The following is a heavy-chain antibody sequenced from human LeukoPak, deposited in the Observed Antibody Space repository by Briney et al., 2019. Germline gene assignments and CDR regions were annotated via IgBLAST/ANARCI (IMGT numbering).Heavy chain of an antibody. CDR3: AREVVAAAGTVDY. D-gene: IGHD6-13*01. J-gene: IGHJ4*02. V-gene: IGHV4-59*01. Sequence: SETLSLTCTVSGGSISSYYWSWIRQPPGKGLEWIGYIYYSGSTNYNPSLKSRVTISVDTSKNQFSLKLSSVTTADTAVYYCAREVVAAAGTVDYWGQGTLVTVSS. CDR2: IYYSGST. CDR1: GGSISSYY.